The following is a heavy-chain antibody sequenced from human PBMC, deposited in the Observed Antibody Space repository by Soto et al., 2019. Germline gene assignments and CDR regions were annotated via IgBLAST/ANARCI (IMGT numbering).Heavy chain of an antibody. D-gene: IGHD2-2*01. CDR3: AKRSNTPAAMKSPFDY. CDR2: ISDRGGST. Sequence: EVQLLESGGGLVQPGGGPLRLSFAAPGFTFNNYAMSWFRQAPGKGLEGVSTISDRGGSTYNADSVKGRFTISRDNSKNTLYLQMNSLRAEDTAVYYCAKRSNTPAAMKSPFDYWGQGTLVTVSS. CDR1: GFTFNNYA. V-gene: IGHV3-23*01. J-gene: IGHJ4*02.